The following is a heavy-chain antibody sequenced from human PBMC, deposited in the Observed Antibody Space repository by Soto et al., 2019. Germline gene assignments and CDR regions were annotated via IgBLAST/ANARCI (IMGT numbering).Heavy chain of an antibody. D-gene: IGHD4-17*01. V-gene: IGHV4-61*01. CDR1: GGSVSSDNYY. Sequence: SETLSLTCTVSGGSVSSDNYYWSWIRQPPGKGLEWIGYIYYSGSTNYNPSLKSRVTISVETSKNQFSLKLSSVTAADTAVYHCARGMTTVTTFDYWGQGTLVTVSS. CDR3: ARGMTTVTTFDY. CDR2: IYYSGST. J-gene: IGHJ4*02.